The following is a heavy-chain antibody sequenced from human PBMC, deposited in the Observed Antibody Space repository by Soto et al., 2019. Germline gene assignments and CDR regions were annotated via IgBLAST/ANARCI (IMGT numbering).Heavy chain of an antibody. CDR3: AHIIYDILTGYYSFFDY. J-gene: IGHJ4*02. CDR1: GFSLSTSGVG. Sequence: SGPTLVNPTQTLTLTCTFCGFSLSTSGVGVGWIRQPPGKALEWLALIYWDDDKRYSPSLKSRLTITKDTSKNQVVLTMTNMDPVDTATYYCAHIIYDILTGYYSFFDYWGQGTLVTVSS. CDR2: IYWDDDK. D-gene: IGHD3-9*01. V-gene: IGHV2-5*02.